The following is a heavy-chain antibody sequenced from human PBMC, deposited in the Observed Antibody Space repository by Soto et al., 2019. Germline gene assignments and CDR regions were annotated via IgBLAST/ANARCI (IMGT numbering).Heavy chain of an antibody. D-gene: IGHD4-17*01. CDR1: GFTFSSYG. J-gene: IGHJ4*02. V-gene: IGHV3-33*01. CDR2: IWYDGSNK. Sequence: QVQLVESGGGVVQPGRSLRLSCAASGFTFSSYGMHWVRQAPGKGLEWVAVIWYDGSNKYYADSVKGRFTISRDNSKNTLYLQMNSLRAEDTAVYYCARAATVTTIGAGYWGQGTLVTVSS. CDR3: ARAATVTTIGAGY.